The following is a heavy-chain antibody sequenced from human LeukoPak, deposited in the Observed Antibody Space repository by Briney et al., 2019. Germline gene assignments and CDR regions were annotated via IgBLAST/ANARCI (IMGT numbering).Heavy chain of an antibody. CDR3: ARGQPNYYDSSGYLDY. Sequence: SETLSLTCTVSGGSISTSSYYWGWIRQPPGKGLEWIGTIYYSGSTYYNPSLKSRVTISVDTSKNRFSLKLSSVTAADTAVYYCARGQPNYYDSSGYLDYWGQGTLVTVSS. V-gene: IGHV4-39*01. J-gene: IGHJ4*02. CDR1: GGSISTSSYY. D-gene: IGHD3-22*01. CDR2: IYYSGST.